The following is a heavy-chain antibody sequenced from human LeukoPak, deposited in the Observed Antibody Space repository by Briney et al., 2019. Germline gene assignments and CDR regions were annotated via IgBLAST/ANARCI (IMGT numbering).Heavy chain of an antibody. CDR1: GGSISSYY. CDR3: ARELRGILEDAFDI. CDR2: IYTSGST. D-gene: IGHD3-3*02. V-gene: IGHV4-4*07. J-gene: IGHJ3*02. Sequence: SETLSLTCTVSGGSISSYYWSWIRQPAGKGLEWIGRIYTSGSTNYNPSLKGRVTMSVDMSKNQFSLKLSSVTAADTAVYCCARELRGILEDAFDIWGQGTMVTVSS.